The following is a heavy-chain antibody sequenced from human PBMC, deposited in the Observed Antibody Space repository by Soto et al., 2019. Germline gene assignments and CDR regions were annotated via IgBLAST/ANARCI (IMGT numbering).Heavy chain of an antibody. Sequence: SETLSLTCTVSGGSISSYDWSWIRQPPGKGLEWIGYIYYSGSTNYNPSLKSRVTISVDTSKNQFSLKLSSVTAADTAVYYCAREILPHYYFDYWGQGTLVTVSS. CDR3: AREILPHYYFDY. V-gene: IGHV4-59*01. D-gene: IGHD1-26*01. CDR1: GGSISSYD. J-gene: IGHJ4*02. CDR2: IYYSGST.